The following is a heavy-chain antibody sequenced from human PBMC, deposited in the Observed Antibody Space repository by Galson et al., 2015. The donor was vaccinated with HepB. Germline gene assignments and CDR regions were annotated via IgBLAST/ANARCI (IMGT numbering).Heavy chain of an antibody. CDR1: GFTFSSYS. CDR2: ISSSSSYI. J-gene: IGHJ3*02. D-gene: IGHD1-14*01. V-gene: IGHV3-21*01. CDR3: ARDFTGPGAFDI. Sequence: SLRLSCAASGFTFSSYSMNWVRQAPGKGLEWVSSISSSSSYIYYADSVKGRFTISRDNAKNSLYLQMNSLRAEDTAVYYCARDFTGPGAFDIWGQGTMVTVSS.